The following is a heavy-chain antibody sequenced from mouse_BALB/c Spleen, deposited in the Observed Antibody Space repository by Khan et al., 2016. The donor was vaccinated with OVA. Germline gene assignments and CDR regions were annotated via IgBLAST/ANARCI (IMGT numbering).Heavy chain of an antibody. V-gene: IGHV1-7*01. CDR1: GYTFSTYW. CDR3: TRDRIDY. CDR2: INPPSGYT. J-gene: IGHJ2*01. Sequence: QVQLQQSGAALAKPGASVKMSCKASGYTFSTYWMHWVKQRPGQGLEWIGYINPPSGYTDYNEKFKDKATLSADKSSSTAYMQLSRLTSEDAAVYYCTRDRIDYWCQGTTLTVSS.